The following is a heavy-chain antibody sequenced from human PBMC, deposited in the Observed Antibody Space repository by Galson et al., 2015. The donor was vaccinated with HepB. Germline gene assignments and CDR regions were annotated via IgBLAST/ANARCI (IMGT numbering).Heavy chain of an antibody. CDR1: GGIFSNYD. V-gene: IGHV1-69*13. J-gene: IGHJ4*02. CDR3: AREKRQQLAYFDF. Sequence: SVKVSCKASGGIFSNYDISWVRQAPGQGLEWMGGIIPLFGTANYAQKFQGRVTITADESTSTAYMALSSLRFEDTAVYYCAREKRQQLAYFDFWGQGTLVSVSS. D-gene: IGHD6-13*01. CDR2: IIPLFGTA.